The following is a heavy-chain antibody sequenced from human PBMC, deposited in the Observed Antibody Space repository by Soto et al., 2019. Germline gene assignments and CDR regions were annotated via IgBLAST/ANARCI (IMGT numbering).Heavy chain of an antibody. V-gene: IGHV3-15*01. Sequence: XRGLRLTLLDGGFTFSNAYLSCVRQAPGNRLEWPCRIKSKTDGGTTDYAAPVKGRFTISRDDSKNTLYLQMNSLKTEDTAVYYCTTDTLWATTVTTPYYYYGMDVWGQGTTVTVSS. CDR2: IKSKTDGGTT. CDR1: GFTFSNAY. J-gene: IGHJ6*02. CDR3: TTDTLWATTVTTPYYYYGMDV. D-gene: IGHD4-17*01.